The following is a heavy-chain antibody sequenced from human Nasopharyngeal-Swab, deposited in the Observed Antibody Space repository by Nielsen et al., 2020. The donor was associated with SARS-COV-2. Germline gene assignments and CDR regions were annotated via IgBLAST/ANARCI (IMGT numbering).Heavy chain of an antibody. CDR2: ISGAGTST. J-gene: IGHJ4*02. CDR1: GFTFSTSV. Sequence: GESLKISCAASGFTFSTSVMGWVRQAPGEGLEWVSAISGAGTSTYYADSVKGRFTISRDNSKNTLYLQLNSLRVEDTAVYYCAKGSAAARPYYFDYWGQGILVTVSS. D-gene: IGHD6-6*01. V-gene: IGHV3-23*01. CDR3: AKGSAAARPYYFDY.